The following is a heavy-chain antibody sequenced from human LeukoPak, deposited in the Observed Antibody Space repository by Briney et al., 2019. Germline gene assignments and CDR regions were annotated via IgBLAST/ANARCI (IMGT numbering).Heavy chain of an antibody. CDR1: GFTFDDYA. J-gene: IGHJ4*02. D-gene: IGHD5-12*01. CDR2: ISWNSGSI. Sequence: PGRSLRLSCAASGFTFDDYAMHWVRHAPGEGLEWVSGISWNSGSIGYADSVKGRFTISRDNAKNSLYLQMNSLRAEDTALYYCAKARYGGYVWGSAVDYWGQGTLVTVSS. CDR3: AKARYGGYVWGSAVDY. V-gene: IGHV3-9*01.